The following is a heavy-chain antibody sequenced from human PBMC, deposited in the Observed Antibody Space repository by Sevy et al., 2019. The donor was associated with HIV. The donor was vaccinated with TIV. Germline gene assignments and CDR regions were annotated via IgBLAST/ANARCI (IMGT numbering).Heavy chain of an antibody. V-gene: IGHV3-23*01. CDR1: GFTCIAFG. J-gene: IGHJ5*02. D-gene: IGHD6-19*01. CDR2: ISGGGAAT. Sequence: GGSLRLSCSASGFTCIAFGMTWVRQAPGKGLEWVSGISGGGAATAYADSVKGSFTISGDNSKNTLYLEMNSVTAAATAVYYCARYGRIPVAGHTWFDPWGLGTLVTVSS. CDR3: ARYGRIPVAGHTWFDP.